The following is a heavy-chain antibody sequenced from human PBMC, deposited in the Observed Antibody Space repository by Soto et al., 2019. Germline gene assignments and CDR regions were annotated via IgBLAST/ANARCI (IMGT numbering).Heavy chain of an antibody. V-gene: IGHV1-69*12. J-gene: IGHJ5*02. CDR1: GGTFSSYA. CDR3: AREAAYGGSGSYLLYNWFDP. D-gene: IGHD3-10*01. Sequence: QVQLVQSGAAVKKPGSSVKVSCKASGGTFSSYAISWVRQAPGQGLEWMGGIIPIFGTANYAQKFQGRVTITADESTSTAYMELSSLRSEDTAVNYCAREAAYGGSGSYLLYNWFDPWGQGTLVTVSS. CDR2: IIPIFGTA.